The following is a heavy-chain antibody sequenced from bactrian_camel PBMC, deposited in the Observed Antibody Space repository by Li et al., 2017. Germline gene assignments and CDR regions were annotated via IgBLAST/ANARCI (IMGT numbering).Heavy chain of an antibody. D-gene: IGHD1*01. V-gene: IGHV3S53*01. Sequence: QLVESGGGSAQAGGSLRLSCAASGSSSSTNCVAWFRQAPGKEREGVALIEQDYTRVYADSVKGRFTVSQDNAKMTVYLSMNSLKPEDTAMYYCAAVQREGQLRCRYTTVAGTRFNNWGQGTQVTVS. J-gene: IGHJ4*01. CDR3: AAVQREGQLRCRYTTVAGTRFNN. CDR2: IEQDYTR. CDR1: GSSSSTNC.